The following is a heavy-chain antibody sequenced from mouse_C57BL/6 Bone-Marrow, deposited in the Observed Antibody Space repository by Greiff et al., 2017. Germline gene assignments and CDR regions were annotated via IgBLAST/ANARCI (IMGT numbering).Heavy chain of an antibody. Sequence: VQLQQSGTVLARPGASVKMSCKTSGYTFTSYWMHWVKQRPGQGLEWIGAIYPGNSDTSYNQKFKGKAKLTAVTSAKTAYMELSSLTNEDSAVYYCTRCGYDVSWFAYWGQGTLVTVSA. D-gene: IGHD2-2*01. CDR3: TRCGYDVSWFAY. CDR2: IYPGNSDT. CDR1: GYTFTSYW. J-gene: IGHJ3*01. V-gene: IGHV1-5*01.